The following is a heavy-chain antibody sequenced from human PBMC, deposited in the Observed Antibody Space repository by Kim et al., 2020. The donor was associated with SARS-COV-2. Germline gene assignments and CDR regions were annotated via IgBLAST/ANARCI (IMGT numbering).Heavy chain of an antibody. D-gene: IGHD2-15*01. V-gene: IGHV4-4*02. CDR2: IYHSGST. CDR1: GGSISSSNW. J-gene: IGHJ5*02. Sequence: SETLSLTCAVSGGSISSSNWWSWVRQPPGRGLVWIGEIYHSGSTNYNPSLKSRVTISVDKSKNQFSLKLSSVTAADTAVYYCARDEDQMDPYNWFDPWGQGTLVTVSS. CDR3: ARDEDQMDPYNWFDP.